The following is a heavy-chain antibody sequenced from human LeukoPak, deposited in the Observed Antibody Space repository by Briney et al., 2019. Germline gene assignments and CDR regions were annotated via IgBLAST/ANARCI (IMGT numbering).Heavy chain of an antibody. D-gene: IGHD6-13*01. J-gene: IGHJ6*03. Sequence: GSSVKVSCKASGGTFSSNAISWVRQAPGQGLEWMGGIIPIFGTANYAQKFQGRVTITTDESTSTAYMELSSLRSEDTAVYYCARAGYSSSWLSSDYYYYYYMDVWGKGTTVTVSS. CDR1: GGTFSSNA. V-gene: IGHV1-69*05. CDR2: IIPIFGTA. CDR3: ARAGYSSSWLSSDYYYYYYMDV.